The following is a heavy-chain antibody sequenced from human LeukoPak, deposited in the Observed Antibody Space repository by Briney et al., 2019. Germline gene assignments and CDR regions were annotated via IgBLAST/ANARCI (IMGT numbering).Heavy chain of an antibody. D-gene: IGHD3-10*01. J-gene: IGHJ4*02. CDR1: GYTFSSYY. V-gene: IGHV1-46*01. CDR3: AREGSGRTFDY. CDR2: INPSSGNT. Sequence: EASVKVSCKAPGYTFSSYYIYWVRQAPGQGLEWMGIINPSSGNTNYAQKFQGRVTMTRDTSTSTVYMELSSLRSEDTAVYYCAREGSGRTFDYWGQGTLVTVSS.